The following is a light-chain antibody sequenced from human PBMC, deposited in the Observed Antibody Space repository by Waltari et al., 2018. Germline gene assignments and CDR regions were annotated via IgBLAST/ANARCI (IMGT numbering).Light chain of an antibody. J-gene: IGKJ1*01. CDR2: EAS. CDR3: QKYGTLPAT. CDR1: QSVSRF. Sequence: EIVLTQSPGTLSLSPGERATLSCRACQSVSRFLAWYQQKPGQAPRLLIYEASSRATDIPDRFSGSGSGTDFSLTISRLEPEDFAVYYCQKYGTLPATFGQGTKVEIK. V-gene: IGKV3-20*01.